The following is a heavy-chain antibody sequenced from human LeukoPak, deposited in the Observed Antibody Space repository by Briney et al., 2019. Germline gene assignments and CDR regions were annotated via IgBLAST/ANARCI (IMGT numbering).Heavy chain of an antibody. CDR2: IGDAGT. Sequence: GGSLRLSCAASGFTFNDFAMTWVRQAPGKGLEWVSSIGDAGTYYADSVKGRFTISRDNSKNMLYLQLNSLRAGGTAMYYCAKNLGPFDVRGQGTMVTVSS. V-gene: IGHV3-23*01. CDR1: GFTFNDFA. J-gene: IGHJ3*01. CDR3: AKNLGPFDV. D-gene: IGHD3-16*01.